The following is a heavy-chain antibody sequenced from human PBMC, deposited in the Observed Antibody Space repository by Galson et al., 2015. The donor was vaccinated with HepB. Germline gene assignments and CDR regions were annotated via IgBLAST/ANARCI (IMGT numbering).Heavy chain of an antibody. CDR3: ARYITNNWYFEL. Sequence: SLRLSCAASGFTFSSYSMNGVRQAPGKGLEWVSYISSSSSTIYYADSVKGRFTISRDNAKNSLYLQMNSLRDEDTAVYYCARYITNNWYFELWGRGTLVTVSS. J-gene: IGHJ2*01. V-gene: IGHV3-48*02. CDR1: GFTFSSYS. CDR2: ISSSSSTI.